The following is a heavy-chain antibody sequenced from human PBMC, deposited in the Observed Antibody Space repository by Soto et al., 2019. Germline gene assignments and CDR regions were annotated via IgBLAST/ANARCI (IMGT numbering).Heavy chain of an antibody. CDR1: GFTFSSYA. CDR2: ISYEGSNK. D-gene: IGHD1-26*01. Sequence: GGSLRLSCAASGFTFSSYAMHWVRQAPGQGLEWVAVISYEGSNKYYADSVKGWFTISRDNSKNTLYLQMNSLRAEDTAVYYCARDRVGATIDYYYYGMDVWGQGATVTVSS. CDR3: ARDRVGATIDYYYYGMDV. V-gene: IGHV3-30*04. J-gene: IGHJ6*02.